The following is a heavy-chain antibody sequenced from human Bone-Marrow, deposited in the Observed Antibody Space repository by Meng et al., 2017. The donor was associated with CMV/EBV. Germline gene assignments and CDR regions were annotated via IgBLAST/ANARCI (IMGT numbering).Heavy chain of an antibody. CDR3: ARVGTGGYFDY. CDR2: INYSDDKR. Sequence: GESLKISCAASGFTFSDFSMHWVRQAPGKGLEYVSAINYSDDKRYYADSVKGRFSISRDISKNTLDLQMGSLRLDDMAVYYWARVGTGGYFDYWGQGTRVTVYS. CDR1: GFTFSDFS. V-gene: IGHV3-64*02. D-gene: IGHD2-8*02. J-gene: IGHJ4*02.